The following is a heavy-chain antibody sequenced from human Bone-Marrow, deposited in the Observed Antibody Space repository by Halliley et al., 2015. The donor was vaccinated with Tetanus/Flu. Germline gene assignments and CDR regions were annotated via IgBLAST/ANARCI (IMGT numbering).Heavy chain of an antibody. CDR1: GFTFSNSW. J-gene: IGHJ5*02. CDR2: IKQDGSEK. CDR3: ARDGRGATTPYNWFDP. D-gene: IGHD4-4*01. V-gene: IGHV3-7*03. Sequence: LSLTCAASGFTFSNSWMSWVRQAPGKGLEWVANIKQDGSEKYYVDSVKGRFTISRDNANNSLYLQMNSLRAEDTAVYYCARDGRGATTPYNWFDPWGQGTLVTVSS.